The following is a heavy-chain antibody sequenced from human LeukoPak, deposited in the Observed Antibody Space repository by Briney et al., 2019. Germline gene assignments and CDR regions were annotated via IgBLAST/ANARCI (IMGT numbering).Heavy chain of an antibody. CDR1: GESMRNYY. D-gene: IGHD2/OR15-2a*01. Sequence: PSETLSLTCSVSGESMRNYYWSWIRQPAGRGLEWIGRIGSSGNTNYNPSLGSRVTVSIDVSKNQLSLKLYSVTAADTAVYYCTRGEFDCDSWAQGILVTVSS. V-gene: IGHV4-4*07. J-gene: IGHJ4*02. CDR3: TRGEFDCDS. CDR2: IGSSGNT.